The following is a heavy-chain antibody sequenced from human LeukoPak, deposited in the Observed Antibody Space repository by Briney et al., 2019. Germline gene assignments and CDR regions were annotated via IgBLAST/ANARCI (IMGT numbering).Heavy chain of an antibody. CDR1: GGTFSSYA. CDR2: IIPILGIA. V-gene: IGHV1-69*04. D-gene: IGHD5-24*01. J-gene: IGHJ4*02. CDR3: AREGEMATITEDYYFDY. Sequence: GASVKVSCKASGGTFSSYAISWVRQAPGQGLEWMGRIIPILGIANYAQKFQGRVTITADKSTSTAYMELSSLRSEDTAVYYCAREGEMATITEDYYFDYWGQGTLVTVSS.